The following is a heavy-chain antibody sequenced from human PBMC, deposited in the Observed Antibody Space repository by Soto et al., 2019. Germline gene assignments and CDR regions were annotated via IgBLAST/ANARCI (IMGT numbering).Heavy chain of an antibody. CDR2: ISAYNGNK. Sequence: QVQLVQSGGEVKKPGASVEVSCRTSGYTFTTYGMSWVRQAPGQGLEWMAWISAYNGNKKYAQKFQGRVTMTTDTSTSTVSMELHNLTSDDTGTYFCARTGGGMAARPLEYWGQGTLVTVSS. D-gene: IGHD6-6*01. CDR3: ARTGGGMAARPLEY. V-gene: IGHV1-18*04. CDR1: GYTFTTYG. J-gene: IGHJ4*02.